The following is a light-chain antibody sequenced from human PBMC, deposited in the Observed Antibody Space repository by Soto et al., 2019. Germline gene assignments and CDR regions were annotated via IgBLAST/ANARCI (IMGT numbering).Light chain of an antibody. V-gene: IGKV3-11*01. CDR1: QSVSTY. J-gene: IGKJ4*01. CDR2: HAS. CDR3: QRRNTWPLT. Sequence: EIVLTQSPATLSLSPGERATLSCRTSQSVSTYLTWYQQKPGQAPRLLIYHASKRATGTPARFSGSGSGTDFTLTISSLEPEDFAVYYCQRRNTWPLTFGGGTKVEIK.